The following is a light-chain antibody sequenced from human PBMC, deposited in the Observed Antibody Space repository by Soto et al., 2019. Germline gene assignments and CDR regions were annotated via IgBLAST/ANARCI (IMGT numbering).Light chain of an antibody. V-gene: IGKV1D-12*01. CDR1: QDISSW. CDR2: SAS. CDR3: QQANHFPPT. Sequence: DIQMTQSPSSVSASVGDRVTITCRASQDISSWLAWYQQKPGKAAKLLIYSASNLQSGVPSRFSGSGSGTDFTLIISSLQPEDFATYYCQQANHFPPTFGPGTKVDIK. J-gene: IGKJ3*01.